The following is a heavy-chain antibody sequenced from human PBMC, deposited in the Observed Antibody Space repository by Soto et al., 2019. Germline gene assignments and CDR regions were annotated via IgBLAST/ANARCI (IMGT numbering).Heavy chain of an antibody. CDR1: GYTFTSYG. D-gene: IGHD6-6*01. V-gene: IGHV1-18*01. Sequence: ASVKVSCKASGYTFTSYGISWVRQAPGQGLEWMGWISAYNGNTNYAQKLQGRVTMTTDTSTSTAYMELSSLRSEDTAVYYCASNGKYSSSSEDSYYYYGMDVWGQGTTVTVSS. J-gene: IGHJ6*02. CDR2: ISAYNGNT. CDR3: ASNGKYSSSSEDSYYYYGMDV.